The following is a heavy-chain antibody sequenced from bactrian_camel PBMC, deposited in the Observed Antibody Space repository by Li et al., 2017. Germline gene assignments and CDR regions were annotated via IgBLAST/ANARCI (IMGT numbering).Heavy chain of an antibody. V-gene: IGHV3S1*01. CDR2: ISTDYGST. CDR3: AGNSIGSISIHPS. J-gene: IGHJ4*01. D-gene: IGHD2*01. CDR1: AYTDGSYC. Sequence: HVQLVESGGGSVQAGGSLRLSCTASAYTDGSYCMAWFRQAPGKEREGVAAISTDYGSTYYADSVKGRFTISQDIAKRTVYLQMNSLKVEDTALYYCAGNSIGSISIHPSWGQGTQVTVS.